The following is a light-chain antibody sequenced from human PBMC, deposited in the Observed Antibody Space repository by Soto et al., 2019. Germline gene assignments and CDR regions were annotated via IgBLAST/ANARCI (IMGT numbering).Light chain of an antibody. Sequence: QSVLTQPPSASGSPGQSVTISCTGTSGDIGTYNFVSWYQQHPGKAPKLMIYEVTKWPSGVPDRFSGSKSGNTASLTISGLQGEDEADYYCSSYAGNNNYVFGTGTKVTVL. CDR1: SGDIGTYNF. J-gene: IGLJ1*01. CDR3: SSYAGNNNYV. V-gene: IGLV2-8*01. CDR2: EVT.